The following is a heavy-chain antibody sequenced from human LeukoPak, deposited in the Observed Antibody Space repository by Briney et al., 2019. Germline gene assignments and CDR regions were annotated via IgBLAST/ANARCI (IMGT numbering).Heavy chain of an antibody. CDR1: GGTFSSYA. J-gene: IGHJ6*03. CDR2: IIPIFGTA. CDR3: ARVPAAISSYYYYYYMDV. V-gene: IGHV1-69*13. Sequence: SVKVSCKASGGTFSSYAISWVRQAPGQGLEWMGGIIPIFGTANYAQKFQGRVTITADESTGTAYMELSSLRSEDTAVYYCARVPAAISSYYYYYYMDVWGKGTTVTVSS. D-gene: IGHD2-2*01.